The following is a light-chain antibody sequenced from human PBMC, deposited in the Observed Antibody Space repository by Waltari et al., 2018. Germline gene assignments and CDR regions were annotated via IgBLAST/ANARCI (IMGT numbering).Light chain of an antibody. CDR2: DVT. Sequence: QSALTQPRSVSGSPGQSVTIPCTGTSSDVGDYNYFSWYQQHPDKAPKLMIYDVTKRPSGVPDRFSGSKSGNTASLTISGLQAEDEADYYCCSYAGRYTFDVVFGGGTKLTVL. CDR3: CSYAGRYTFDVV. J-gene: IGLJ2*01. V-gene: IGLV2-11*01. CDR1: SSDVGDYNY.